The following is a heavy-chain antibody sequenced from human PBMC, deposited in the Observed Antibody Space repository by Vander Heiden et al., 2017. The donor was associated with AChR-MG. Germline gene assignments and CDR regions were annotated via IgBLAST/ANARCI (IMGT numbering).Heavy chain of an antibody. V-gene: IGHV4-59*01. CDR2: IYYSGTT. CDR3: AKVGPGTAAAGPYYYYGMDV. J-gene: IGHJ6*02. Sequence: VQLQESGPGLVKPSETLSLTCTVPGGSISSYYQPWIRQPPEKGLEWIGYIYYSGTTNYNPSLKSRVTISVDTSKNQFSLNLSSVTAADTAVYYCAKVGPGTAAAGPYYYYGMDVWGQGTTVTVSS. CDR1: GGSISSYY. D-gene: IGHD6-13*01.